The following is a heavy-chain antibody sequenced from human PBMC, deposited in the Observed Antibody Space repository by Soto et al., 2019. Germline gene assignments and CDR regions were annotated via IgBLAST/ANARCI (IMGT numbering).Heavy chain of an antibody. CDR2: INPSPGMG. V-gene: IGHV1-69*08. CDR3: AREHSGYEHYAFDI. D-gene: IGHD5-12*01. CDR1: GGTFSSYI. Sequence: QVQLVQAGAEVKKPGSSVKVSCKASGGTFSSYIINWVRQAPGQGLAWMGRINPSPGMGNYAQKFQGRVTVTADKTTSTDYMELSSLRSEDTAVYYCAREHSGYEHYAFDIWGQGTMVTVSS. J-gene: IGHJ3*02.